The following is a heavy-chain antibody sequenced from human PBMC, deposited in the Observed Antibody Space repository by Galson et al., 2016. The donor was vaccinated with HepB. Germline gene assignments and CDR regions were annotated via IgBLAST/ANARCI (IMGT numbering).Heavy chain of an antibody. D-gene: IGHD3-22*01. V-gene: IGHV1-69*06. CDR1: GGTFSNYS. J-gene: IGHJ3*02. Sequence: SVKVSCKASGGTFSNYSISWVRQAPGQGLEWMGGIIPIFGSANYAQKFQGRVTISADKSTSTAYMELSSLRSEDPAVYYCARSQSSGYYFGVGGGGAFNIWGQGTMVTVSS. CDR3: ARSQSSGYYFGVGGGGAFNI. CDR2: IIPIFGSA.